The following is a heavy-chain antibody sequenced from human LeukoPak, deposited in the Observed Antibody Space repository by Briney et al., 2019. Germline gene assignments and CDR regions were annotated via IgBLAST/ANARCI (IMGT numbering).Heavy chain of an antibody. J-gene: IGHJ4*02. V-gene: IGHV1-8*01. D-gene: IGHD3-22*01. CDR3: ARESPQVYYYDSSGYSYFDY. CDR1: GYTFTSYD. Sequence: ASVKVSCKASGYTFTSYDINWVRQATGQGLEWMGWMNPNSGNTGYAQKFQGRVTMTRNTSISTAYMELSSLRSEDTAVYYCARESPQVYYYDSSGYSYFDYWGQGTLVTVSS. CDR2: MNPNSGNT.